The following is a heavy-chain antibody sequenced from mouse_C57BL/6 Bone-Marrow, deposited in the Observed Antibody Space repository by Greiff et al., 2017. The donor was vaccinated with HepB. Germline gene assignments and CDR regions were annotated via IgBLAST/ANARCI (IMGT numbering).Heavy chain of an antibody. J-gene: IGHJ3*01. V-gene: IGHV6-3*01. CDR1: GFTFSNYW. Sequence: EVHLVESGGGLVQPGGSMKLSCVASGFTFSNYWMNWVRQSPEKGLEWVAQIRLKSDNYATHYAESVKGRFTISRDDSKSSVYLQMNNLRAEDTGIYYCTEHPWFAYWGQGTLVTVSA. CDR2: IRLKSDNYAT. CDR3: TEHPWFAY.